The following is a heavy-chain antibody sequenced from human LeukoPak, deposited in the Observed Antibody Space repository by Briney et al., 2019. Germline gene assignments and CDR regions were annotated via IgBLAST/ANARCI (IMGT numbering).Heavy chain of an antibody. Sequence: ASVKVSCKASGYTFTGYYMHWVRQAPGQGLEWMGWINPNSGGTNYAQKFQGRVTMTRETSISTAYMELSRLRSDDTAVYYCARLTWGSGSPTFDYWGQGTLVTVSS. J-gene: IGHJ4*02. CDR3: ARLTWGSGSPTFDY. CDR1: GYTFTGYY. D-gene: IGHD3-10*01. CDR2: INPNSGGT. V-gene: IGHV1-2*02.